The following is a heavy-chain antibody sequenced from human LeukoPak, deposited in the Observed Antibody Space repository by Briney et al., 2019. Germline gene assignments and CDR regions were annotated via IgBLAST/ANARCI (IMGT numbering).Heavy chain of an antibody. CDR2: MNPNSGST. D-gene: IGHD5-12*01. CDR1: GYTFTSYD. Sequence: EASVKVPFKASGYTFTSYDINWVRQATGQGLEWMGWMNPNSGSTGYAQKFQGRVTITRNTSISTAYMELSGLRSEDTAVYYCARGRSTGYPYYFEYWGQGTLVTVSS. V-gene: IGHV1-8*03. CDR3: ARGRSTGYPYYFEY. J-gene: IGHJ4*02.